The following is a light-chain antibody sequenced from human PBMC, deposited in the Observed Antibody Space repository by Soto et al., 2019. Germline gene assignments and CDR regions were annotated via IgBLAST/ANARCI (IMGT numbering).Light chain of an antibody. J-gene: IGLJ1*01. CDR1: SSDIGGYDY. CDR3: TSYTSSSTXV. CDR2: GVT. V-gene: IGLV2-14*01. Sequence: QSALTQPASVSGSPGQSITISCTGTSSDIGGYDYVSWYQHHPGKAPKFIIYGVTNRPSGVSHRFSGSKSANTASLTISGLQAEDEADYYCTSYTSSSTXVFGTATKVT.